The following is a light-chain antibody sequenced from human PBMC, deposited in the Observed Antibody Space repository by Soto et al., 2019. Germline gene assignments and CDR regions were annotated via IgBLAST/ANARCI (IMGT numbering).Light chain of an antibody. CDR2: GAS. CDR1: QSVSSSY. V-gene: IGKV3-20*01. CDR3: QQYGSSPYT. J-gene: IGKJ2*01. Sequence: EIVLTQSPGTLSLSPGERVTLSCRASQSVSSSYLAWYQQKPGQAPRLLIYGASSRATGIPDRFSGSGSGTDFTLNISSLEPEDFAVYYCQQYGSSPYTFGQGTKVEIK.